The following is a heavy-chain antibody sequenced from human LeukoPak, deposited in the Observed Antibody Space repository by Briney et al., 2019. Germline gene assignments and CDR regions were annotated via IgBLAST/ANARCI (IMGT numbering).Heavy chain of an antibody. D-gene: IGHD2-15*01. CDR3: ARSLLSGEFDY. CDR1: GFTFSSYS. Sequence: GGSLRLSCAASGFTFSSYSMNWVRQAPGKGLEWVSSISSSSSYIYYADSVKGRFTISRDNAKNSLYLQMNSLRAEDTAVYYCARSLLSGEFDYWGQGTLVTVSS. CDR2: ISSSSSYI. J-gene: IGHJ4*02. V-gene: IGHV3-21*01.